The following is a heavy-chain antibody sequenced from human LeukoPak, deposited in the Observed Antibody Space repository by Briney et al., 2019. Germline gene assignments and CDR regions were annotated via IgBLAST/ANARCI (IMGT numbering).Heavy chain of an antibody. CDR3: AKGLVRGVILSPSFDY. Sequence: PGGSLRLSCAASGFTFSTYWMSWVRQAPGKGLEWVSAISGSGGSTYYADSVKGRFTISRDNSKNTLYLQMNSLRAEDTAVYYCAKGLVRGVILSPSFDYWGQGTLVTVSS. V-gene: IGHV3-23*01. J-gene: IGHJ4*02. CDR1: GFTFSTYW. D-gene: IGHD3-10*01. CDR2: ISGSGGST.